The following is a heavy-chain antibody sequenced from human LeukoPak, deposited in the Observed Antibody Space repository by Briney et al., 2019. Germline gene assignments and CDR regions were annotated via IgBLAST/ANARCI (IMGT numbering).Heavy chain of an antibody. CDR1: GFTFSSYS. V-gene: IGHV3-21*01. CDR3: ARGSGVVAGPFDY. J-gene: IGHJ4*02. D-gene: IGHD2-15*01. CDR2: ISSGGSNI. Sequence: PGGTLRLSCAASGFTFSSYSMNWVRQAPGKGLVWVSSISSGGSNIYYADSVKGRFTISRDNAKNSLYLQMISLRAEDTAVYYCARGSGVVAGPFDYWGQGTLVTVSS.